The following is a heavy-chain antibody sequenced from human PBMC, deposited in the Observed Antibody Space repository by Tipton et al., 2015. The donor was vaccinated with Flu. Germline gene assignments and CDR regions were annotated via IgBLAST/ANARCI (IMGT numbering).Heavy chain of an antibody. D-gene: IGHD6-19*01. CDR3: ARHRGQWLVRVAFNI. Sequence: QLVQSGAEVKKPGESLKISCKGSGYSFTSYWIGWVRQMPGKGREWMGVIYPGDSDTRYSPSFQGQVTISADKSISTAYLQWSSLKASDTATYYCARHRGQWLVRVAFNIGGQGKRVTVSS. CDR2: IYPGDSDT. V-gene: IGHV5-51*01. J-gene: IGHJ3*02. CDR1: GYSFTSYW.